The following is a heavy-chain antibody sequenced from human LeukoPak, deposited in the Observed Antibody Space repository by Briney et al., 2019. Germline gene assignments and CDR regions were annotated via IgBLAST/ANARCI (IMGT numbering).Heavy chain of an antibody. CDR3: ARKGRLNAFDI. CDR2: IWYDGSNK. J-gene: IGHJ3*02. Sequence: PGGSLRLSCAASGFTFSSYGMHWVRQAPGKGLEWVAVIWYDGSNKYYADSVKGRFTISRDNSKNTLYLQMNSLRAEDTAVYHCARKGRLNAFDIWGQGTMVTVSS. V-gene: IGHV3-33*01. CDR1: GFTFSSYG.